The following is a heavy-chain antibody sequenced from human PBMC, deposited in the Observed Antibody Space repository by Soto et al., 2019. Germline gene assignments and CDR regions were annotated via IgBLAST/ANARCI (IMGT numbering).Heavy chain of an antibody. J-gene: IGHJ4*02. CDR3: ARGTRALITACGAY. D-gene: IGHD1-20*01. CDR1: GDAISNYY. Sequence: SETLSLTCSVSGDAISNYYWSWIRQTPGRGLEWIGCVHESGSTDYNPSLRGRVIISLHTSKRQLSLSTRSATAADPAPYHCARGTRALITACGAYWRPGIPVTVCS. CDR2: VHESGST. V-gene: IGHV4-59*03.